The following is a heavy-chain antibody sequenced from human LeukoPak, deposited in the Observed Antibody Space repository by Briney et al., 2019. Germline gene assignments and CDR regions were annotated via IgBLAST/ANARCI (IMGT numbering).Heavy chain of an antibody. D-gene: IGHD3-3*01. CDR2: ISSSSSTI. CDR3: ARVGGRVLEWLLYNDY. V-gene: IGHV3-48*01. J-gene: IGHJ4*02. CDR1: GFTFSSYS. Sequence: GGSLRLSCAASGFTFSSYSMNWVRQAPGKGLEWVSYISSSSSTIYYADSVKGRFTISRDNAKNSLYLQMNSLRAEDTAVYYCARVGGRVLEWLLYNDYWGQGTLVTVSS.